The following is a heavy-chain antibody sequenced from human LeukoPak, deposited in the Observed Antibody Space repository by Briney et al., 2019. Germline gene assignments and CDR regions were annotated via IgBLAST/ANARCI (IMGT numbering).Heavy chain of an antibody. Sequence: ASVKVSCKASGYTFTSYDINWVQQATGQGLEWMGWMNPNSGNTGYAQKFQGRVTMTRNTSISTAYMELSSLRSEDTAVYYCARGRGGPKEVVVAAIDYWGQGTLVTVSS. CDR1: GYTFTSYD. CDR3: ARGRGGPKEVVVAAIDY. D-gene: IGHD2-15*01. V-gene: IGHV1-8*01. J-gene: IGHJ4*02. CDR2: MNPNSGNT.